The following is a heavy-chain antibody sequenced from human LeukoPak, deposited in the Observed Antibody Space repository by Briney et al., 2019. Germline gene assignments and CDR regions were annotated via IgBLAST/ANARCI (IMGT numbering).Heavy chain of an antibody. V-gene: IGHV4-4*07. J-gene: IGHJ2*01. CDR1: GGSIDSYH. Sequence: PSETLSLTCTVSGGSIDSYHRSWIRHPAGRGLEWIGRIYTSGSTNYNPSLMSRVTMSVDTSKNQFSLKLSSVTAADTAVYYCARVAQKLERIALAATSEWRANWYFDLWGRGTLVTVSS. CDR3: ARVAQKLERIALAATSEWRANWYFDL. CDR2: IYTSGST. D-gene: IGHD6-19*01.